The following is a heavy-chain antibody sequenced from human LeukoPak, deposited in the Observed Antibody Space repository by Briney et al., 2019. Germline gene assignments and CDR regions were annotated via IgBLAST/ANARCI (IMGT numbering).Heavy chain of an antibody. Sequence: GGSLRLSCTASGFTFSNYGMSWVRQAPGKGLEWVSGISGSGGSTYYADSVKGRFTISRDNSKNTLYLQMNSLRAEDTAVYYCAKDSFVYYYDSRSLDYWGQGTLVTVSS. D-gene: IGHD3-22*01. J-gene: IGHJ4*02. CDR1: GFTFSNYG. CDR3: AKDSFVYYYDSRSLDY. CDR2: ISGSGGST. V-gene: IGHV3-23*01.